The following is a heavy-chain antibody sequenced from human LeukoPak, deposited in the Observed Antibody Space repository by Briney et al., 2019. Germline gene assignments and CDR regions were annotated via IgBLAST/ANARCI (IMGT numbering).Heavy chain of an antibody. CDR1: GFTFSGYD. D-gene: IGHD6-6*01. V-gene: IGHV3-21*01. CDR3: ARGSSNVAARNNWFDP. CDR2: ISGGSSYI. Sequence: SGGSLRLSCAASGFTFSGYDMNWVRQAPGKGLEWVSSISGGSSYIYYADSMKGRFTISRDNGKNSLYLQMNSLRAEDTAVYFCARGSSNVAARNNWFDPWGQGTLVTVSS. J-gene: IGHJ5*02.